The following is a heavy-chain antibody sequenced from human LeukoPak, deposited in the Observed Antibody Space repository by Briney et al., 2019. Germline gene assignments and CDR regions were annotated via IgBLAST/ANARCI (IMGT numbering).Heavy chain of an antibody. V-gene: IGHV4-4*07. CDR3: AREFSGTSIAARVFDS. CDR2: IHTSGST. Sequence: AETLSLTCTVSDGSITRYYWTYIRQPAGKGLEWIGRIHTSGSTNYNPSLKSRVTMSVDTSKNQFSLNLSSVTAADTAMYYCAREFSGTSIAARVFDSWGQGTLVTVSS. D-gene: IGHD6-6*01. J-gene: IGHJ4*02. CDR1: DGSITRYY.